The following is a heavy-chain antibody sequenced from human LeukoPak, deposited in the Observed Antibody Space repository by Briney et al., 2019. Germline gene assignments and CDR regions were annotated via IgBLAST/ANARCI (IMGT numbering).Heavy chain of an antibody. Sequence: PSETLSLTCAVSGGSINSNTYYWGWIRQPPGKGLEWIGSVYSSGSAYYNPSLKSRVAISADTSKNQFSLNLTSVTAADTAVYFCARVNTVVSRPEGFFDLWGRGTLVTVSS. J-gene: IGHJ2*01. CDR2: VYSSGSA. V-gene: IGHV4-39*01. CDR3: ARVNTVVSRPEGFFDL. CDR1: GGSINSNTYY. D-gene: IGHD4-23*01.